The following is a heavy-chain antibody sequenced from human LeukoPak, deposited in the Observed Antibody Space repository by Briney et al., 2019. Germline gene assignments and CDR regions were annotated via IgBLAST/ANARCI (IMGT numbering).Heavy chain of an antibody. CDR1: GGSISSYY. CDR3: ARELLGYCSSTSCYWFDP. J-gene: IGHJ5*02. D-gene: IGHD2-2*01. V-gene: IGHV4-4*07. Sequence: SETLSLTCTVSGGSISSYYWSWIRQPAGKGLEWIWRIYTSGSTNYNPSLKSRVTMSVDTSKNQFSLKLSSVTAADTAVHYCARELLGYCSSTSCYWFDPWGQGTLVTVSS. CDR2: IYTSGST.